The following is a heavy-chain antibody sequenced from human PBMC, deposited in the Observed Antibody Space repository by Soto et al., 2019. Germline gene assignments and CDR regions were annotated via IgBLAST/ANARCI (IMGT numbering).Heavy chain of an antibody. CDR3: AREDQEVAATIYFDY. Sequence: ASVKVSCKASGYTFTSYGISWVRQAPGQGLEWMGWISAYNGNTNYARKLQGRVTMTTDTSTSTAYMELRSLRSDDTAVYYCAREDQEVAATIYFDYWGQGTLVTVSS. V-gene: IGHV1-18*01. D-gene: IGHD2-15*01. CDR1: GYTFTSYG. CDR2: ISAYNGNT. J-gene: IGHJ4*02.